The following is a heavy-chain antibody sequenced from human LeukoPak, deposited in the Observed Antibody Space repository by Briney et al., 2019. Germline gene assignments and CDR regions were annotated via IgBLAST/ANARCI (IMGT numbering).Heavy chain of an antibody. CDR2: ISYDGSNE. Sequence: PGGSLRLSCAASGFTFSTYDMYWVRQAPGKGLEWVAVISYDGSNEYYADSVKGRFTISRDNSNNTLYLQMNSLRAGDTAVYYCAKVGTVYFPLDFWGQGTLVTVSS. CDR3: AKVGTVYFPLDF. V-gene: IGHV3-30*18. D-gene: IGHD2/OR15-2a*01. J-gene: IGHJ4*02. CDR1: GFTFSTYD.